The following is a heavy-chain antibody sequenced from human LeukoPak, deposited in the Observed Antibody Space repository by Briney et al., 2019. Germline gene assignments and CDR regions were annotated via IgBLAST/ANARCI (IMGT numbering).Heavy chain of an antibody. CDR1: GYTFTSYY. Sequence: ASVKVSCKASGYTFTSYYMHWVRQAPGQGLEWMGIINPSGGSTSYAQKFQSRVTMTRDTSTSTVYMELSSLRSEDTAVYYCARDPPPHIVVVTAVPELGSYWGQGTLVTVSS. V-gene: IGHV1-46*01. D-gene: IGHD2-21*02. J-gene: IGHJ4*02. CDR2: INPSGGST. CDR3: ARDPPPHIVVVTAVPELGSY.